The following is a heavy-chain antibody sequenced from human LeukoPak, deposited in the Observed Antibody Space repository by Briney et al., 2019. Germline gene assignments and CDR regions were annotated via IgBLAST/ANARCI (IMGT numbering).Heavy chain of an antibody. D-gene: IGHD2-15*01. CDR1: GGSISSYY. CDR3: ARDIPLGYCSGGSCYALRYFDL. J-gene: IGHJ2*01. CDR2: IYYSGST. Sequence: SETLSLTCTVSGGSISSYYWTWIRQPPGKGLEWIGYIYYSGSTNYNPSLKSRVTISVDTSKNQFSLKLSSVIAADTAVYYCARDIPLGYCSGGSCYALRYFDLWGRGTLVTVSS. V-gene: IGHV4-59*01.